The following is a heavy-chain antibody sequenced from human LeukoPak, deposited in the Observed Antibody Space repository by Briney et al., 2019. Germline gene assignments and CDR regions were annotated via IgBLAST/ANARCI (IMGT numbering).Heavy chain of an antibody. V-gene: IGHV4-61*01. Sequence: SETLSLTCTVSGGSVSSGSYYWSWIRQPPGKGLEWIGYIYYSGSTNYNPSLKSRVTISVDTSKNQFSLKLSSVTAADTAVYYCARSDITGTTYYYYGMDVWCQGTTVTVSS. CDR2: IYYSGST. CDR1: GGSVSSGSYY. CDR3: ARSDITGTTYYYYGMDV. D-gene: IGHD1-20*01. J-gene: IGHJ6*02.